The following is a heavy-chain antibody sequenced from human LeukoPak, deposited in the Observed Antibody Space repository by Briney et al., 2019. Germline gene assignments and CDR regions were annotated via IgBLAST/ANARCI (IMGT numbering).Heavy chain of an antibody. CDR1: GGSISSYY. J-gene: IGHJ4*02. V-gene: IGHV4-59*01. CDR2: IYYSGST. CDR3: ARCLKAYFDY. Sequence: PSETLSLTCTVSGGSISSYYWSWIRQPPGKGLEWIGYIYYSGSTNCNPSLKSRVTISVDTSKNQFSLKLSSVTAADTAVYYCARCLKAYFDYWGQGTLVTVSS.